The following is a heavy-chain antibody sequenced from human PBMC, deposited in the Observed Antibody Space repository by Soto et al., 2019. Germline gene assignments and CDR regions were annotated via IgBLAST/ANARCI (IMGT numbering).Heavy chain of an antibody. V-gene: IGHV4-39*01. D-gene: IGHD3-3*01. CDR3: ARHTPYDFWSGFPPGWFDP. Sequence: QLQLQESGPGLVKPSETLSLTCTVSGGSISSSSYYWGWIRQPPGKGLEWIGSIYYSGSTYYNPSLKSRVTISVDTSTNQFSLKLSSVTAADTAVYYCARHTPYDFWSGFPPGWFDPWGQGTLVTVSS. J-gene: IGHJ5*02. CDR2: IYYSGST. CDR1: GGSISSSSYY.